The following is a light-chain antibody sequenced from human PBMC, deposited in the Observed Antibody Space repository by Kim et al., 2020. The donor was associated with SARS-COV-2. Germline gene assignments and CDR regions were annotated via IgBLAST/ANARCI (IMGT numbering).Light chain of an antibody. CDR1: QDISTY. CDR3: QQYDHLPYT. Sequence: DIQMTQSPSSLSASVGDRVTITCQASQDISTYLNWYQQKPGKAPKLLIYGASYLETGVPSRFSGSGSGTDFTFTISSLQPEDIATYYCQQYDHLPYTFGQGTKLEI. CDR2: GAS. V-gene: IGKV1-33*01. J-gene: IGKJ2*01.